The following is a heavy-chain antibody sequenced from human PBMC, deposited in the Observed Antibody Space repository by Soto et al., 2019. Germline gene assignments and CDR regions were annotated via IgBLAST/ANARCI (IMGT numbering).Heavy chain of an antibody. CDR1: GGSISSGDYY. CDR2: IYYSGST. Sequence: LSLTCTVSGGSISSGDYYWSWIRQPPGKGLEWIGYIYYSGSTYYNPSLKSRVTISVDTSKNQFSLKLSSVTAADTAVYYCARTYDFWSGYYTEYGMDVWGQGTTVTVSS. V-gene: IGHV4-30-4*01. D-gene: IGHD3-3*01. CDR3: ARTYDFWSGYYTEYGMDV. J-gene: IGHJ6*02.